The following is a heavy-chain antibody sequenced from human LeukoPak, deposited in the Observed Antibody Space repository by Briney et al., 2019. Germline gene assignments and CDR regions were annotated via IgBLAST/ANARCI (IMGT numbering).Heavy chain of an antibody. V-gene: IGHV1-8*01. CDR3: ARGPQWRGDSYYMDV. CDR1: GYTFTNFD. J-gene: IGHJ6*03. D-gene: IGHD6-19*01. CDR2: MNPNSGNT. Sequence: GASVNLSCKVSGYTFTNFDSNWVRQPTGQGLEWMGEMNPNSGNTGSAQKLQGRVNMTMNTSVSTAYIELSSLRSEETAVYYCARGPQWRGDSYYMDVWGRGTTVTVSS.